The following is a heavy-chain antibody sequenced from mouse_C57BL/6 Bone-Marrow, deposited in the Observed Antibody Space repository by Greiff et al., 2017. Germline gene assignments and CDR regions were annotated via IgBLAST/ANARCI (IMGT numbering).Heavy chain of an antibody. CDR3: ARIVGYYYGSSYDYYAMDY. V-gene: IGHV8-8*01. Sequence: QVTLKESGPGILQPSQTLSLTCSFSGFSLSTFGMGVGWIRQPSGKGLEWLAHIWWDDDKYYNPALKSRLTISKDTSKNQVFLKIANVDTADTATYYCARIVGYYYGSSYDYYAMDYWGQGTSVTVSS. J-gene: IGHJ4*01. CDR1: GFSLSTFGMG. CDR2: IWWDDDK. D-gene: IGHD1-1*01.